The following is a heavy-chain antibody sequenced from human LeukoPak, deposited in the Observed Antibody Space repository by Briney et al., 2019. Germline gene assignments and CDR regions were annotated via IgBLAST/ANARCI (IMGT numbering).Heavy chain of an antibody. CDR2: ISYSGSPI. D-gene: IGHD3-16*01. CDR3: ARGLYSYDY. CDR1: GFRFSGYY. J-gene: IGHJ4*02. V-gene: IGHV3-11*04. Sequence: KPGGSLRLSCGASGFRFSGYYMAWIRQAPGKGLEWISYISYSGSPIDYADSMKGRFTISRDNAKNSLYLQMDSLRVEDTAVYYCARGLYSYDYWGQGTLVTVSS.